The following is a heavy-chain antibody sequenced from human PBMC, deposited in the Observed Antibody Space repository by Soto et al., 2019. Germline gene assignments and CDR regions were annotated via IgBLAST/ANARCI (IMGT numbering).Heavy chain of an antibody. CDR1: GYTFTSYA. Sequence: ASVKVSCKASGYTFTSYAIHWVRQAPGQRLEWMGWINAGNGNTKYSQKFQGRVTITRDTSASTAYMELSSLRSEDTAVYYCAREGYSSGPRGFTWFDPWGQGTLVTVSS. V-gene: IGHV1-3*01. D-gene: IGHD6-19*01. CDR3: AREGYSSGPRGFTWFDP. J-gene: IGHJ5*02. CDR2: INAGNGNT.